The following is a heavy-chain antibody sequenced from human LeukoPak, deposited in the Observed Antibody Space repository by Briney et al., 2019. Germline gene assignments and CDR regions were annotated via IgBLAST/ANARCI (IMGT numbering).Heavy chain of an antibody. V-gene: IGHV1-46*01. D-gene: IGHD5/OR15-5a*01. CDR3: ARAGLGRPYYYYMDV. J-gene: IGHJ6*03. CDR2: INPSGGST. CDR1: GYTFTSYY. Sequence: GASVKVSCKASGYTFTSYYMHWVRQAPGQGLEWMGIINPSGGSTSYAQKFQGRVTMTRDMSTSTVYMELSSLRSEDTAVYYCARAGLGRPYYYYMDVWGKGTTVTISS.